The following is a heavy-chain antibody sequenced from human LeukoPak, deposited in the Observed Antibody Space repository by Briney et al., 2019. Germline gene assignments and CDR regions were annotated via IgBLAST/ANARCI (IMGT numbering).Heavy chain of an antibody. D-gene: IGHD4-17*01. CDR2: ISYDGSNK. CDR1: GFTFNTYA. J-gene: IGHJ4*02. Sequence: QPGGSLRLSCAASGFTFNTYAMHWVRQAPGKGLEWVAVISYDGSNKYYADSVKGRFTISRDNSKNTLYLQMNSLRAEDTAVYYCAKDPRYGDEYNDHYWGQGTLVTVSS. CDR3: AKDPRYGDEYNDHY. V-gene: IGHV3-30*18.